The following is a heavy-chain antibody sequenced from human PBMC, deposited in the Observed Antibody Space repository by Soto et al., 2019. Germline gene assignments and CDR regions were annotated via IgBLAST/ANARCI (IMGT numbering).Heavy chain of an antibody. V-gene: IGHV1-69*06. CDR1: GGTFSSYA. J-gene: IGHJ4*02. CDR3: AREGGVGATTGWD. Sequence: QVQLVQSGAEVKKPGSSVKVSCKASGGTFSSYAISWVRQAPGQGLEWMGGIIPIFGTANYAQKFQGRVTITADISTSTAYMGLGSLRSGDRAVYYCAREGGVGATTGWDWGQGTLVTVSS. D-gene: IGHD1-26*01. CDR2: IIPIFGTA.